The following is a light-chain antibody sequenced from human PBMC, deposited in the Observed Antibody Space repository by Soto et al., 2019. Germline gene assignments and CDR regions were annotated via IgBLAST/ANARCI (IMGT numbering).Light chain of an antibody. J-gene: IGKJ1*01. CDR1: QSVSSSY. CDR3: QQYGSSPWT. CDR2: GAP. Sequence: EIVLTQSPGPLSLSPGERATLSCRARQSVSSSYLAWYQQKPGQAPRPLIYGAPSRAIGIPDRFSGSGSGTDFTRTSSRLEPEDFAVYYWQQYGSSPWTFGQGTKVESK. V-gene: IGKV3-20*01.